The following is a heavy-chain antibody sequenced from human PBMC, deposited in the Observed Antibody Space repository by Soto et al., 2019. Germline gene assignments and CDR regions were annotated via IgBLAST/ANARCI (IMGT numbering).Heavy chain of an antibody. CDR3: VREHRYCSGGSCSIMGDAFDI. CDR1: GFSVTDIY. D-gene: IGHD2-15*01. Sequence: EVQLVESGGGLVQPGGSLRLSCVASGFSVTDIYMNWVRQAPGKGLEWVSVIYNEFTDYADSVRGRFSISTDSSKNALYLQMNSLRAEDSAVYYCVREHRYCSGGSCSIMGDAFDIWGQGTKVTVSS. J-gene: IGHJ3*02. V-gene: IGHV3-66*01. CDR2: IYNEFT.